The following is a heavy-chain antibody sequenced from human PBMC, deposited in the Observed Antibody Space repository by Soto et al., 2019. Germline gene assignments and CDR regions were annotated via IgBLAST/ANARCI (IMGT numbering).Heavy chain of an antibody. J-gene: IGHJ4*02. CDR2: ISGFGDDT. V-gene: IGHV3-23*01. CDR1: GFTFSSFG. Sequence: EVQLLESGGGLVQPGGSLRLSCAASGFTFSSFGMSWVRQTPGKGLEWVSAISGFGDDTYYADSVKGRFTISRDNSKNTLYLQMNSLRAEDTAVYYCANPLVWPVTPFDHWGQGTLVTVSS. D-gene: IGHD4-17*01. CDR3: ANPLVWPVTPFDH.